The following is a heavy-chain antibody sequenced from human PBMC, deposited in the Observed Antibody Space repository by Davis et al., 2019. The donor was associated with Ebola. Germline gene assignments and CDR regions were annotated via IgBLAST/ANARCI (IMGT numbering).Heavy chain of an antibody. V-gene: IGHV4-59*12. CDR2: IYYSGST. Sequence: PGGSLRLSCTVSGGSISSYYWSWIRQPPGKGLEWIGYIYYSGSTNYNPSLKSRVTISVDTSKNQFSLKLSSVTAADTAVYYCARDERFLEWLFRFDPWGQGTLVTVSS. CDR3: ARDERFLEWLFRFDP. CDR1: GGSISSYY. D-gene: IGHD3-3*01. J-gene: IGHJ5*02.